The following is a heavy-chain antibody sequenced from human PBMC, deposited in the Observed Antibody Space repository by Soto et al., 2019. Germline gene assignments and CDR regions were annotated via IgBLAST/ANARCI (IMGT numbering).Heavy chain of an antibody. J-gene: IGHJ4*02. CDR3: AKLRGAGGHFDY. D-gene: IGHD2-15*01. V-gene: IGHV3-23*01. CDR1: GFTFSTYA. CDR2: VSSGGGT. Sequence: EVELLESGGSLVQPEGSLRLSCAASGFTFSTYAMGWVRQAPGKGLEWVSVVSSGGGTHYADSVKGRFTVSRDNSKNTLSLQMNSLRADDTAVYYCAKLRGAGGHFDYWGQGALVTVSS.